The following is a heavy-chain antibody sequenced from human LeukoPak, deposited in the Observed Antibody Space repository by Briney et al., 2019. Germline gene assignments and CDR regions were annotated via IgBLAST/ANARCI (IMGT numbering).Heavy chain of an antibody. CDR2: ISWNSGSI. D-gene: IGHD1-1*01. Sequence: GRSLRLSCAASGFTFDDYAMHWVRQAPGKGLEWVSGISWNSGSIGYADSVKGRFTISRDNAKNSLYLQMNSLRAEDTALYYCAKDNGEDITMDYFDYWGQGTLVTVSS. V-gene: IGHV3-9*01. CDR1: GFTFDDYA. J-gene: IGHJ4*02. CDR3: AKDNGEDITMDYFDY.